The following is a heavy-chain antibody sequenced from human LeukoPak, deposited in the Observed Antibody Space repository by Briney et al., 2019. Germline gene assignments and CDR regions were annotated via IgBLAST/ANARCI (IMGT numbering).Heavy chain of an antibody. CDR3: TSDEGSGYSGSYYLDD. Sequence: GGSLRLSCAASGFTFSNAWMSWVRQAPGKGLEWVGRIESKTDGETTDYVAPVKGRFTISRDDSKNTLYLQMNSLKTEDTAVYYCTSDEGSGYSGSYYLDDWGQGTLVTVSS. CDR1: GFTFSNAW. CDR2: IESKTDGETT. D-gene: IGHD1-26*01. J-gene: IGHJ4*02. V-gene: IGHV3-15*04.